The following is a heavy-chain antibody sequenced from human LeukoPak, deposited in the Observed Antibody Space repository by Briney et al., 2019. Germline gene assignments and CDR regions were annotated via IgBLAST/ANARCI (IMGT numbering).Heavy chain of an antibody. J-gene: IGHJ6*03. Sequence: GGSLRLSCAASGFTFSSYAMHWVRQAPGKGLEWVAVISYDGSNKYYADSVKGRFTISRDNAKNSLYLQMNSLRAEDTAVYYCARAGRIAAAGTRSRVYYYYYMDVWGKGTTVTVSS. CDR2: ISYDGSNK. CDR3: ARAGRIAAAGTRSRVYYYYYMDV. CDR1: GFTFSSYA. D-gene: IGHD6-13*01. V-gene: IGHV3-30*04.